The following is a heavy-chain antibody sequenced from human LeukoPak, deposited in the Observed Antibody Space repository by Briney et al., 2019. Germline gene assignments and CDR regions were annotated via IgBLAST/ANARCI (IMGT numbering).Heavy chain of an antibody. Sequence: PGRSLRLSCAASGFTFSSYSMNWVRQAPGKGLEWVSSISSSSSYIYYADSVKGRFTISRDNAKNSLYLQMNSLRAEDTAVYYCARDIAYCGGDCYRGGDYYFDYWGQGTLVTVSS. CDR1: GFTFSSYS. D-gene: IGHD2-21*02. CDR3: ARDIAYCGGDCYRGGDYYFDY. CDR2: ISSSSSYI. J-gene: IGHJ4*02. V-gene: IGHV3-21*01.